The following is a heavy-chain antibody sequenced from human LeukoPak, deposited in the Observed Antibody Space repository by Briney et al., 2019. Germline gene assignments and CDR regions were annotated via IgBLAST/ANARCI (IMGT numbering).Heavy chain of an antibody. J-gene: IGHJ5*02. Sequence: SETLFLTCAVYGGSFSSYYWSWIRQPPGKGLEWIGEINHSGSTNYNPSLKSRVTISVDTSKNQFSLKLSSVTAADTAVYYCARGASVVVVPAAIARRFDPWGQGTLVTVSS. D-gene: IGHD2-2*01. CDR3: ARGASVVVVPAAIARRFDP. CDR2: INHSGST. V-gene: IGHV4-34*01. CDR1: GGSFSSYY.